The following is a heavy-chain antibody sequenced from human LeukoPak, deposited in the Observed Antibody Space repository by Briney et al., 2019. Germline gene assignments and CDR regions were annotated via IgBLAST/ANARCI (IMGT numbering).Heavy chain of an antibody. Sequence: ASVKVSCKASGYTLTNYGMNWVRQAPGQGLEWMGWINTNTGSPMYVQGFTGRFVFSLDTSVSTAYLQISSLKAEDTAVYYCARDFSGYEEGYFDYWGQGTLVTVSS. CDR1: GYTLTNYG. J-gene: IGHJ4*02. CDR2: INTNTGSP. D-gene: IGHD3-22*01. CDR3: ARDFSGYEEGYFDY. V-gene: IGHV7-4-1*02.